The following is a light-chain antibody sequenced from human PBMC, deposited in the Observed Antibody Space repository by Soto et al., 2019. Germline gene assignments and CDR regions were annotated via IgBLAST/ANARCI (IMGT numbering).Light chain of an antibody. V-gene: IGLV2-14*01. CDR2: DVS. Sequence: ALTQPASLSGSPGQSITISCTGTSSDVGGYNYVSWYQQHPGKAPKLMIYDVSNRPSGVSNRFSGSKSGNTASLTISGLQAEDEADYYCSSYTSSSTGVFGTGTKVTVL. CDR1: SSDVGGYNY. CDR3: SSYTSSSTGV. J-gene: IGLJ1*01.